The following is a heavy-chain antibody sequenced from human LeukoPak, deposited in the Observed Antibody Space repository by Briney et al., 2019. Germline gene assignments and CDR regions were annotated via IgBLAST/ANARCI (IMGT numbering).Heavy chain of an antibody. Sequence: SQTLSLTCTVSGGSISSGGYYWSWIRQHPGKGLEWIGYIYYSGSTYYNPSLKSRVTISVDTSKNQFSLKLSSVTAADTAVYYCACHIHPRGAFRYWGQGTPVTVSS. CDR3: ACHIHPRGAFRY. CDR1: GGSISSGGYY. CDR2: IYYSGST. V-gene: IGHV4-31*03. J-gene: IGHJ4*02. D-gene: IGHD1-26*01.